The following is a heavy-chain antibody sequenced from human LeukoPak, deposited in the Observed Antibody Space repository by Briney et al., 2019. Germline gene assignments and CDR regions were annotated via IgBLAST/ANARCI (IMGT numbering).Heavy chain of an antibody. CDR3: ARYHYGGKSSGAFDI. CDR2: IYYSGST. CDR1: GGSISSYY. V-gene: IGHV4-59*01. J-gene: IGHJ3*02. D-gene: IGHD4-23*01. Sequence: PSETLSFTCTVSGGSISSYYWSWIRQPPGKGLEWIGYIYYSGSTNYNPSLKSRVTISVDTSKNQFSLKLSSVTAADTAVYYCARYHYGGKSSGAFDIWGQGTMVTVSS.